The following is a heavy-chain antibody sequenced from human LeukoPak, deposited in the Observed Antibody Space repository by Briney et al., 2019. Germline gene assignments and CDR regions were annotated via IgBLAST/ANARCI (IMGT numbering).Heavy chain of an antibody. CDR3: ARGNIVVVPAQYNWFDP. CDR1: GGSISSGGYY. Sequence: SETLSLTCTVSGGSISSGGYYWSWIRQHPGKGLEWIGYIYYSGSTYYNPSLKSRVTISVDTSKNQFSLKLSSVTAADTAAYYCARGNIVVVPAQYNWFDPWGQGTLVTVSS. CDR2: IYYSGST. D-gene: IGHD2-2*01. V-gene: IGHV4-31*03. J-gene: IGHJ5*02.